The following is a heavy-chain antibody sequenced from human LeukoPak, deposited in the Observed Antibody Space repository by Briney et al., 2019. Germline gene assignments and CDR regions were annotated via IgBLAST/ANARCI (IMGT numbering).Heavy chain of an antibody. J-gene: IGHJ5*02. CDR1: GFTFSSYG. CDR2: ISSSSSSE. Sequence: PGGSLRLSCAASGFTFSSYGMNWVRQAPGKGLEWVSYISSSSSSEYYTDSVKGRFTISRDNAKNSLYLQMNSLRDEDTAVYYCARADVVPFAPSQKNWFDPWGQGTLVTVSS. CDR3: ARADVVPFAPSQKNWFDP. V-gene: IGHV3-48*02. D-gene: IGHD2-2*01.